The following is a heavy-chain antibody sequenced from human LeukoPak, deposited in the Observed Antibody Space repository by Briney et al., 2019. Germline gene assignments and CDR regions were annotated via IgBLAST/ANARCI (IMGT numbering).Heavy chain of an antibody. J-gene: IGHJ3*02. CDR3: AKVVHYDSSGNGDAFDI. CDR2: ISSSSSYI. D-gene: IGHD3-22*01. CDR1: GFTFSSYS. V-gene: IGHV3-21*01. Sequence: GGSLRLSCAASGFTFSSYSMNWVRQAPGKGLEWVSSISSSSSYIYYADSVKGRFTISRDNSKNTLYLQMNSLRDEDTSVYYCAKVVHYDSSGNGDAFDIWGQGTMVTVSS.